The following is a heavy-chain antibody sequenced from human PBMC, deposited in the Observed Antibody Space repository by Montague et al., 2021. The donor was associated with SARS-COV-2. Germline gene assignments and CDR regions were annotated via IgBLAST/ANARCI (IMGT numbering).Heavy chain of an antibody. J-gene: IGHJ4*01. V-gene: IGHV4-59*08. CDR3: ARQQGLSGSGVARLKELDI. D-gene: IGHD3-3*01. Sequence: SETLSLTCTLSGGSISSRFCSWIRQPPGKGLEWIGYISYSGATTSNPSRKRRVPLSVDTAVNQFSLKMRSVTAADTAIYYCARQQGLSGSGVARLKELDIWGHGTLVTVSS. CDR2: ISYSGAT. CDR1: GGSISSRF.